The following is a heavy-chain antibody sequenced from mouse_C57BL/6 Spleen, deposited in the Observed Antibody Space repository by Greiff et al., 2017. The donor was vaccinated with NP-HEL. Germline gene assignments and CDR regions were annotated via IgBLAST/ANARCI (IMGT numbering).Heavy chain of an antibody. J-gene: IGHJ2*01. CDR3: ARDSSGYEGVYFDY. V-gene: IGHV1-76*01. D-gene: IGHD3-2*02. Sequence: QVQLQQSGAELVRPGASVKLSCKASGYTFTDYYINWVKQRPGQGLEWIARIYPGSGNTFYNEKFKGKATLTAEKSSSTAYMQLSSLTSEDSAVYFCARDSSGYEGVYFDYWGQGTTLTVSS. CDR1: GYTFTDYY. CDR2: IYPGSGNT.